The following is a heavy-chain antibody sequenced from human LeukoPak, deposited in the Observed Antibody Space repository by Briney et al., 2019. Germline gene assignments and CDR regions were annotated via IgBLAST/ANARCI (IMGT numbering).Heavy chain of an antibody. J-gene: IGHJ5*02. CDR2: IFTSGNT. CDR3: ARSLPGDLRGWLDP. V-gene: IGHV4-61*02. Sequence: SETLSLTCTVSNGSISRPSSYWSWIRQPAGRGPEWIGRIFTSGNTNYNPSLKSRVTISVDTSKNQFSLRLTSVTAADTAVYYCARSLPGDLRGWLDPWGQGTLVTVSS. CDR1: NGSISRPSSY.